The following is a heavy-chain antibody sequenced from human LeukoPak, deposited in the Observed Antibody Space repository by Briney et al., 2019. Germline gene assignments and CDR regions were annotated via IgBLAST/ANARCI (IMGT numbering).Heavy chain of an antibody. CDR1: GFTFSSYA. Sequence: GGSLRLSCAASGFTFSSYAMSWVRQAPGKGLEWVSAISGSGGSTYYADSVKGRFTISRDNSKNTLYLQMSSLRAEDTAVYYCAKGPRTYYYDSSGYYHFDYWGQGTLVTVSS. CDR2: ISGSGGST. CDR3: AKGPRTYYYDSSGYYHFDY. J-gene: IGHJ4*02. V-gene: IGHV3-23*01. D-gene: IGHD3-22*01.